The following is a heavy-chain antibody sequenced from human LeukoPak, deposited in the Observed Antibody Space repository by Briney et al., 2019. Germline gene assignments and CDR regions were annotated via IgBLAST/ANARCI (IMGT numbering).Heavy chain of an antibody. D-gene: IGHD6-19*01. CDR3: ARATKWLGFDY. Sequence: GGSLRLSCAASGFTFTSYWMSWVRQAPGKGLEWVANIKQDGSEKYYVDSVKGRFTISRDNAKNSLYLQIDSLRAEDTAVYYCARATKWLGFDYWGQGTLVTVS. J-gene: IGHJ4*02. V-gene: IGHV3-7*03. CDR1: GFTFTSYW. CDR2: IKQDGSEK.